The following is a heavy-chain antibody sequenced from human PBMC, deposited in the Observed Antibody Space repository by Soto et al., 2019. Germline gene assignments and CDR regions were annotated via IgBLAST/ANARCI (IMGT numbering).Heavy chain of an antibody. V-gene: IGHV4-59*08. CDR3: ASRYGSAIDY. CDR1: GGTISSWY. CDR2: IYYSGST. Sequence: QVQLQESGPGLVKPSETLSLTCTVSGGTISSWYWSWIRQPPGKGLEWIGYIYYSGSTNCNPSLKRRVTISVDTSKNQFALKLSSVTAADTAVYYCASRYGSAIDYWGQGNLVTVSS. J-gene: IGHJ4*02. D-gene: IGHD1-26*01.